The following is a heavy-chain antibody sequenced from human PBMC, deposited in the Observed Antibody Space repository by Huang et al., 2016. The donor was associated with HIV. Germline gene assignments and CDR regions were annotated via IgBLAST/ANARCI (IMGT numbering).Heavy chain of an antibody. CDR3: ATLPPVNYGRSGGRVRDY. D-gene: IGHD2-15*01. J-gene: IGHJ4*01. CDR2: MNPTMGNT. V-gene: IGHV1-8*01. CDR1: GYTFSNYD. Sequence: QVQLVQSGAEVKKPGASVKVSCKAWGYTFSNYDINWVRQAPGQGLEWMGWMNPTMGNTGYARKFQGRVTMTRSTSISTAYMELSRLRFEDTAVYYCATLPPVNYGRSGGRVRDYWGQGSLVTVSS.